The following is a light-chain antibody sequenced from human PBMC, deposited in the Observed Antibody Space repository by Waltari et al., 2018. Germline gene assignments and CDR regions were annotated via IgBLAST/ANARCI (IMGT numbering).Light chain of an antibody. J-gene: IGLJ2*01. CDR2: EVT. CDR3: CSYAGSTTHVI. Sequence: QSALTQPASVSGSPGQSITISCTGTSSDVGRYNLVSLYQQNPGKAPKLMIYEVTKRPSGVSNRFSGSKSGNTASLTISGLQAEDEADYCCCSYAGSTTHVIFGGGTKLTVL. CDR1: SSDVGRYNL. V-gene: IGLV2-23*02.